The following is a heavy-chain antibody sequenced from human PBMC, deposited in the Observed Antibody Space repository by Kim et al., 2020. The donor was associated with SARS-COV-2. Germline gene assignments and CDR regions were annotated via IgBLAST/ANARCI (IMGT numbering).Heavy chain of an antibody. Sequence: VKGRFTISRDNAKNSLYLQMNSLRAEDTALYYCAKDMGSSSWYGDNWFDPWGQGTLVTVSS. D-gene: IGHD6-13*01. J-gene: IGHJ5*02. V-gene: IGHV3-9*01. CDR3: AKDMGSSSWYGDNWFDP.